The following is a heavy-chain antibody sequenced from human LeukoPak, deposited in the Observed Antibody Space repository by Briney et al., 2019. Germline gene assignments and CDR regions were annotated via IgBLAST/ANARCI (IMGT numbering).Heavy chain of an antibody. V-gene: IGHV4-39*07. CDR3: ARGSSSGWYGVPDYYYYGMDV. CDR2: IYYSGST. J-gene: IGHJ6*02. CDR1: GGSISSSSYY. D-gene: IGHD6-19*01. Sequence: SETLSLTCTVSGGSISSSSYYWGWIRQPPGKGLEWIGSIYYSGSTYYNPSLKSRVTISVDTSKNQFSLKLSSVTAADTAVYYCARGSSSGWYGVPDYYYYGMDVWGQGTTVTVSS.